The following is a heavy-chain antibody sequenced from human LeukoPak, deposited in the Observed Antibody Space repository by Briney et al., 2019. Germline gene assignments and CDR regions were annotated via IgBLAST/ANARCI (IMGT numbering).Heavy chain of an antibody. CDR1: GGSISSYY. Sequence: SETLSLTCTVPGGSISSYYWSWIRQPAGKGLEWIGRIYTSGSTNYNPSLKSRVTMSVDTSKNQFSLKLSSVTAADTAVYYCARDLSVTIFSSKNWFDPWGQGTLVAVSS. V-gene: IGHV4-4*07. CDR3: ARDLSVTIFSSKNWFDP. CDR2: IYTSGST. J-gene: IGHJ5*02. D-gene: IGHD3-9*01.